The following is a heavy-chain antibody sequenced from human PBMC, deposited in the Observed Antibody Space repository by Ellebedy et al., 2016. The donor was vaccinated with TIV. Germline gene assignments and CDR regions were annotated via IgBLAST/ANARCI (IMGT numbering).Heavy chain of an antibody. CDR3: AKYVQLAPLDY. CDR2: ISSTGSRT. CDR1: GFTFSPYA. D-gene: IGHD1-1*01. V-gene: IGHV3-23*01. Sequence: GESLKISCAASGFTFSPYAMAWVRQAPGKGLEWVSTISSTGSRTYYADSVEGRFIISRDNSKKTLYLQMNSLRAEDTAVYYCAKYVQLAPLDYWGQGTRVTVSS. J-gene: IGHJ4*02.